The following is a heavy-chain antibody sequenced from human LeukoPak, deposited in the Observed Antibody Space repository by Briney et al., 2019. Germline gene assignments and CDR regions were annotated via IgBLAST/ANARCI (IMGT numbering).Heavy chain of an antibody. CDR2: IKQDGSEK. Sequence: PGGSLRLSCAASGFTFSSYWMSWVRQAPGKGLEWVANIKQDGSEKYYVDSVKGRFTISRDNAKNSLYLQMNSLRAEDTAVYYCAITVTSRSPYFDYWGQGTLVTVSS. D-gene: IGHD4-17*01. CDR3: AITVTSRSPYFDY. J-gene: IGHJ4*02. V-gene: IGHV3-7*01. CDR1: GFTFSSYW.